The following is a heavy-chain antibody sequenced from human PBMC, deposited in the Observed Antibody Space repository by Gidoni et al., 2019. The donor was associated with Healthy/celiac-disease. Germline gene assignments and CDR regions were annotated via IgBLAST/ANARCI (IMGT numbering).Heavy chain of an antibody. D-gene: IGHD2-2*01. CDR3: AKGVVVVPAAPMDY. CDR2: ISGSGGST. J-gene: IGHJ4*02. CDR1: GFTFSSYA. V-gene: IGHV3-23*01. Sequence: EVQLLESGGGLVQPGGSLRLSWAASGFTFSSYAMSWVRQAPGKGLEGVSAISGSGGSTYYADSVKGPFTISRDNSKNTLYLQMNSLRAEDTAVYYCAKGVVVVPAAPMDYWGQGTLVTVSS.